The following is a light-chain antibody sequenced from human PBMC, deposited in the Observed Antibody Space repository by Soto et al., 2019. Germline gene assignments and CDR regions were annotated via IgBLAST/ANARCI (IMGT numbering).Light chain of an antibody. V-gene: IGKV1-39*01. Sequence: DIQMTQSPSSLSASVGDRVTITCRASQDINNYLYWFQQIPGKAPKLLITAASTLESGVPSRFSGSGSGTDFTLTISSLQPEDFATYYCQQSYGMPYTFGQGTKLEIK. J-gene: IGKJ2*01. CDR2: AAS. CDR3: QQSYGMPYT. CDR1: QDINNY.